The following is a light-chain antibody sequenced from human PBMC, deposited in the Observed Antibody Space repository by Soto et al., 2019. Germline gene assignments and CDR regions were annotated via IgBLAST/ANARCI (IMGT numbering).Light chain of an antibody. CDR3: QQYEIFPIT. J-gene: IGKJ5*01. CDR1: HDIRKY. V-gene: IGKV1-33*01. Sequence: DIQMTQSPSSLSASVGDRVTVTGQASHDIRKYLNWYQQKPGKAPKLLIYDASNMETGVPSRFTGSGSGTDFTFTISSLQPEDIATYYCQQYEIFPITFGQGTRL. CDR2: DAS.